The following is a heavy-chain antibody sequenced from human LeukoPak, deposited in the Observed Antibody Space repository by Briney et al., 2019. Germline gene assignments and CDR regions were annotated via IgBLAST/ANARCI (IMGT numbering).Heavy chain of an antibody. D-gene: IGHD3-22*01. CDR1: GYTFTGYY. V-gene: IGHV1-2*02. CDR3: ARSRYYYDSSGYYNWFDP. CDR2: INTNSGGT. Sequence: GASVKVSCKASGYTFTGYYMHWVRQAPGQGLEWMGWINTNSGGTNYAQKFQGRVTMTRDTSISIAYMELSRLRSDDTAVYYCARSRYYYDSSGYYNWFDPWGQGTLVTVSS. J-gene: IGHJ5*02.